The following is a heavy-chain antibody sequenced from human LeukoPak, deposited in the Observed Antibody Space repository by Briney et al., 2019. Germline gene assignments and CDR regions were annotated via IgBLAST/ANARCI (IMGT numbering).Heavy chain of an antibody. Sequence: PGRSLRLSCAASGFTFSSYGMHWVRQAPGKGLEWVADIWYDGSNKYYADSVKGRFTISRDNSKNTLYLQMNSLRAEDTAVYYCARGEDIVATINAFDIWGQGTMVTVSS. CDR3: ARGEDIVATINAFDI. J-gene: IGHJ3*02. V-gene: IGHV3-33*01. CDR1: GFTFSSYG. CDR2: IWYDGSNK. D-gene: IGHD5-12*01.